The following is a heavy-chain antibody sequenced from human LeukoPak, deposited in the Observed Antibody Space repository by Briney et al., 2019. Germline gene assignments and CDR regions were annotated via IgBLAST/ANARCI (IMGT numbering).Heavy chain of an antibody. CDR3: ARVNAYYYDSSGYYDY. CDR1: GFTFDDYA. CDR2: ISWNSGSI. Sequence: GRSLRLSCAASGFTFDDYAMHWVRQAPGKGLEWVSGISWNSGSIGYADSVKGRFTISRDNAKNSLYLQMNSLRAEDTALYYXARVNAYYYDSSGYYDYWGQGTLVTVSS. V-gene: IGHV3-9*01. D-gene: IGHD3-22*01. J-gene: IGHJ4*02.